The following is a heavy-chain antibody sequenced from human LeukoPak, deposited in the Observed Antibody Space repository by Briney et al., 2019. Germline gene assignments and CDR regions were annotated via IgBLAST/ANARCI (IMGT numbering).Heavy chain of an antibody. CDR1: GFTFSSYW. CDR2: IKQDGSEK. Sequence: GGSLRLSCAASGFTFSSYWMSWVRQAPGKGLEWVANIKQDGSEKYYVDSVKGRFAISRDNAKNSLYLQMNSLRGEDTAVYYCARDNYYGSGSYPPLDYWGQGTLVTVSS. D-gene: IGHD3-10*01. J-gene: IGHJ4*02. CDR3: ARDNYYGSGSYPPLDY. V-gene: IGHV3-7*01.